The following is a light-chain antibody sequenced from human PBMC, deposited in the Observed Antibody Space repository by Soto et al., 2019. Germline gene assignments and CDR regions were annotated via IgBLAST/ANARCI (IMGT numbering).Light chain of an antibody. Sequence: QSVLTQPASVSGSPGQSITISCTGTSSDVGAYNYVSWYQQFPGKAPKLMIYEVTNRPSGVSNRFSGSKSGNTASLAITGLQAEDEADYYCQSYDSSLSVRVFGTGTKVTVL. CDR2: EVT. J-gene: IGLJ1*01. CDR1: SSDVGAYNY. V-gene: IGLV2-14*01. CDR3: QSYDSSLSVRV.